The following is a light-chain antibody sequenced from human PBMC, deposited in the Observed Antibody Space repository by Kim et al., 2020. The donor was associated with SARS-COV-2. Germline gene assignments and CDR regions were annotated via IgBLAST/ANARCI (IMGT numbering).Light chain of an antibody. CDR2: QDN. CDR1: EIGDKY. V-gene: IGLV3-1*01. Sequence: PRQNASITSSGSEIGDKYVSSYQNRPVETPVVVIYQDNQRPSGIPERFSGSNSGNTATLAISGTQAMDEADYYCQAWDSSTHSYVFGAGTKVTFL. CDR3: QAWDSSTHSYV. J-gene: IGLJ1*01.